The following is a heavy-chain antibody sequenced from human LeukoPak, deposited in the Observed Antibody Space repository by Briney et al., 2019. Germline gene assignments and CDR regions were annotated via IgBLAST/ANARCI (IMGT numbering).Heavy chain of an antibody. Sequence: GGSLRLSCAASGFTFSNYAMHWVRQAPDKGLEWVAIISYDGNTKYYVDSVKGRFTISRDNSKNTLYLQMNSLRAEDTAVYYCARHSSRWYDGGINWFDPWGQGTLVIVSS. V-gene: IGHV3-30*04. CDR2: ISYDGNTK. J-gene: IGHJ5*02. D-gene: IGHD6-19*01. CDR1: GFTFSNYA. CDR3: ARHSSRWYDGGINWFDP.